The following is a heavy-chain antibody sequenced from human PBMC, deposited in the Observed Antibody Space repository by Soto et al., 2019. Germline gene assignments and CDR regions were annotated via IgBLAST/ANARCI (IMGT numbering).Heavy chain of an antibody. J-gene: IGHJ4*02. D-gene: IGHD6-19*01. CDR2: ISGSGGST. Sequence: EVQLVESGGGSVQPGESLRLSCAGSGFTFRSYVMNWVRQAPGKVLEWVSGISGSGGSTYYADSVQGRFSISRDNSKNTLFLQMNSLRVEDTAIYYCANATGVAGRCRGYWGQGTLVIVSS. CDR1: GFTFRSYV. CDR3: ANATGVAGRCRGY. V-gene: IGHV3-23*04.